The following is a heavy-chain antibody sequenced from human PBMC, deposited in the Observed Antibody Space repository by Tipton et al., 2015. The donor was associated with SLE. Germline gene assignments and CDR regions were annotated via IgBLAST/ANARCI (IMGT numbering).Heavy chain of an antibody. CDR1: GSSISTYF. J-gene: IGHJ6*03. D-gene: IGHD5-18*01. CDR3: ARGVAGYFMYCYMDV. Sequence: TLSLTCTISGSSISTYFWSWIRQPPGKGLEWIGYIYYSGSTNYNPSLKSRVTISVDTSKNQFSLRLSSVTAADTAVYYCARGVAGYFMYCYMDVWGKGTTVTISS. CDR2: IYYSGST. V-gene: IGHV4-59*08.